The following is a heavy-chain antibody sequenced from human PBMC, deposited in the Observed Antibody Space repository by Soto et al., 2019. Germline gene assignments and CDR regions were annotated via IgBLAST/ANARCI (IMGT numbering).Heavy chain of an antibody. CDR1: GVSIDTYY. V-gene: IGHV4-59*01. J-gene: IGHJ4*02. CDR2: IYDSGRA. CDR3: ARHGGSYSLNS. Sequence: KASETLSLTCTVSGVSIDTYYWSWIRQPPGNGLEWIGYIYDSGRANYNPSLKSRVTISVDTSKNHFSLKLSSVTAADTAVYYCARHGGSYSLNSWGQGTLVTVSS. D-gene: IGHD1-26*01.